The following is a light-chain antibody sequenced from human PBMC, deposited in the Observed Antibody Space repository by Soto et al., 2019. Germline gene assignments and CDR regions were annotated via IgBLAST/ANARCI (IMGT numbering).Light chain of an antibody. CDR2: KAS. Sequence: DIQMTQSPSTLSASVGDRVTITCRASHSINIWLAWYQQKTGKVPNLLIYKASTLESGVPSRFSGSGSGTEFSLTISSLQPDDFATYYCQQYDSYPLTFGGGTKVEIK. J-gene: IGKJ4*01. CDR3: QQYDSYPLT. CDR1: HSINIW. V-gene: IGKV1-5*03.